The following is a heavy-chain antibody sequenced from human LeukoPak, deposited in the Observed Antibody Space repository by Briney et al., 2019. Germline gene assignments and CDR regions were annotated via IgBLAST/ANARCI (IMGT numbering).Heavy chain of an antibody. CDR3: ARGRAYYDILTGYPSTTFDY. CDR2: INHSGST. D-gene: IGHD3-9*01. CDR1: GVSFSGYY. J-gene: IGHJ4*02. Sequence: SETLSLTCAVYGVSFSGYYWSWIRQPPGKGLEWIGEINHSGSTNYNPSLKSRVTISVDTSKNQFSLKLSSVTAADTAVYYCARGRAYYDILTGYPSTTFDYWGQGTLVTVSS. V-gene: IGHV4-34*01.